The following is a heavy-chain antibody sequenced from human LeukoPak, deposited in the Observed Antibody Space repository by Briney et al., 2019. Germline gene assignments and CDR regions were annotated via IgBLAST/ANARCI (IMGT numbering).Heavy chain of an antibody. J-gene: IGHJ4*02. CDR3: ARGGRTHYDLWNGSFDY. CDR2: IGTAGDT. Sequence: GGSLRPSCAASGFTFSRYDMYWVRQGAGKGLEWVSTIGTAGDTYYAGSVKGRFTISGENAKNSLYLQMNSLRAGDTAVYYCARGGRTHYDLWNGSFDYWGQGTLVTVSS. D-gene: IGHD3-3*01. V-gene: IGHV3-13*01. CDR1: GFTFSRYD.